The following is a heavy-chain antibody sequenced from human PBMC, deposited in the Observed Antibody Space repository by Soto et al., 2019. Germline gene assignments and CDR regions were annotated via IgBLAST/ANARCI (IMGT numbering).Heavy chain of an antibody. Sequence: ASVKVSCKASGYTFTSYGISWVRQAPGQGFEWMGWISAYNGNTNYAQKLQGRVTMTTDTSTSTAYMELRSLRSDDTAVYYCARDTDSSSWYSNYGMDVWGQGTTVTVSS. CDR1: GYTFTSYG. CDR2: ISAYNGNT. V-gene: IGHV1-18*01. CDR3: ARDTDSSSWYSNYGMDV. D-gene: IGHD6-13*01. J-gene: IGHJ6*02.